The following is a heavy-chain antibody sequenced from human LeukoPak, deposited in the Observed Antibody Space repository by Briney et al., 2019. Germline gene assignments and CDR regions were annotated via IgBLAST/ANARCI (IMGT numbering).Heavy chain of an antibody. CDR3: ARDRNYGESTDY. Sequence: ETLSLTCAVYGGSFSGYYWSWVRQAPGKGLEWLANIKQDGSAKYYVDSVKGRFTISRDNAENSLFLQLNSLRAEDTAVYYRARDRNYGESTDYWGQGTLVIVSS. CDR2: IKQDGSAK. J-gene: IGHJ4*02. V-gene: IGHV3-7*01. D-gene: IGHD4-17*01. CDR1: GGSFSGYY.